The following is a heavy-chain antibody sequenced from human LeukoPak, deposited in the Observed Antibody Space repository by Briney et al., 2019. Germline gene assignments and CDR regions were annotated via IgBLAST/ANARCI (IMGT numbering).Heavy chain of an antibody. CDR2: ISGSGGST. Sequence: GGSLRLSCAASGFTFSSYGMSWVRQAPGKGLEWVSAISGSGGSTYYADSVKGRFTISRDNSKNTLYLQMNSLRAEDTAVYYCAKDSSGWYPHYYMDVWGKGTTVTISS. J-gene: IGHJ6*03. CDR1: GFTFSSYG. D-gene: IGHD6-19*01. V-gene: IGHV3-23*01. CDR3: AKDSSGWYPHYYMDV.